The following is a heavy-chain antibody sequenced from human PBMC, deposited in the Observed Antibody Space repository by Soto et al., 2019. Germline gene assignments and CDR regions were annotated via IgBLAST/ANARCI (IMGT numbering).Heavy chain of an antibody. J-gene: IGHJ5*02. CDR3: ARVDSSSSLLNSGWFDP. D-gene: IGHD6-13*01. V-gene: IGHV4-31*03. CDR2: IYYSGST. Sequence: SETLSLTCTVSGGSISSGGYYWSWIRQHPGKGLEWIGYIYYSGSTYYNPSLKSRVTISVDTSKNQFSLKLSSVTAADTAVYYWARVDSSSSLLNSGWFDPWGQGTLVTVSS. CDR1: GGSISSGGYY.